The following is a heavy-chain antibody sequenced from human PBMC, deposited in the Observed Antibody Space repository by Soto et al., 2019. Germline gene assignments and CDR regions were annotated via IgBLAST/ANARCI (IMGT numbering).Heavy chain of an antibody. J-gene: IGHJ4*02. CDR3: ATLPPRIVVVVLPIPS. V-gene: IGHV4-39*07. D-gene: IGHD2-15*01. Sequence: SETLSLTCTVSGGSVSSNSYSWGWIRQSPGKGLEWIGVVYSTESTYYNPSLKNRVTISVDKSNNQFSLNLKSVTAADTAVYYCATLPPRIVVVVLPIPSWGQGTLVTVSS. CDR2: VYSTEST. CDR1: GGSVSSNSYS.